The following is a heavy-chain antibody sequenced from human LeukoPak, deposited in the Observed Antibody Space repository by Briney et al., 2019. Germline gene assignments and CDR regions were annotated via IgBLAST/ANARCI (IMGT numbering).Heavy chain of an antibody. D-gene: IGHD3-22*01. J-gene: IGHJ4*02. CDR3: AKPHYYYDTRRYSAGDH. V-gene: IGHV3-23*01. CDR2: ISGSGGST. CDR1: GFTFTSYA. Sequence: GGSLRLSCAASGFTFTSYAMSWVRQAPGKGLEWVSAISGSGGSTYYADSVKGRFTISRDNSKSTLFLQMNSLRAEDTAVYYCAKPHYYYDTRRYSAGDHWGQGTLVTVSS.